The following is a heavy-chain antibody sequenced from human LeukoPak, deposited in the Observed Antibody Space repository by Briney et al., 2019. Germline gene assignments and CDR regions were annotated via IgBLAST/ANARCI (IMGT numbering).Heavy chain of an antibody. D-gene: IGHD2-8*01. CDR1: GFTFSSYG. CDR3: ARGSLGYCTNGVCSWFDP. Sequence: GGSLRLSCAASGFTFSSYGMTWVRQAPGKGLEWVSGISGSGGSTYYADSVKGRFTISRDNSKNTLYLQMNSLRAEDTAVYYCARGSLGYCTNGVCSWFDPWGQGTLATVSS. J-gene: IGHJ5*02. V-gene: IGHV3-23*01. CDR2: ISGSGGST.